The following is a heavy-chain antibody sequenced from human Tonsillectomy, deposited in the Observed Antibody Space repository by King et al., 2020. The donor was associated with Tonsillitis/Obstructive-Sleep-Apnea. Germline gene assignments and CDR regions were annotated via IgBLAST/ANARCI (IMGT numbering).Heavy chain of an antibody. D-gene: IGHD3-22*01. V-gene: IGHV3-23*04. CDR1: GFSFSSYA. CDR3: AKTPVRGTMLVVVITAFFDY. CDR2: ISGSGGNT. J-gene: IGHJ4*02. Sequence: VQLVESGGGLVQPGGSLRLSCAASGFSFSSYAMSWVRQAPGKGLEWVSVISGSGGNTFYADSVKGRFTIFRDNSKNTLYLQMNSLRADDTAVYYCAKTPVRGTMLVVVITAFFDYWGQGTLVTVSS.